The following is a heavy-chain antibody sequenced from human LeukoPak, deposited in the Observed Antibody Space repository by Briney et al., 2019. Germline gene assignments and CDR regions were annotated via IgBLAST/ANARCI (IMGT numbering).Heavy chain of an antibody. CDR3: ARSYIGGLDFDY. Sequence: PGGSLRLSCAASGFTFSNYWMSWVRQAPGNGPEWVANIKEDESEKNYVDSVKGRFTISRDSAKNSLYLQMNSLRAEDTAVYYCARSYIGGLDFDYWGQGTLVTVSS. CDR1: GFTFSNYW. CDR2: IKEDESEK. D-gene: IGHD3-9*01. V-gene: IGHV3-7*01. J-gene: IGHJ4*02.